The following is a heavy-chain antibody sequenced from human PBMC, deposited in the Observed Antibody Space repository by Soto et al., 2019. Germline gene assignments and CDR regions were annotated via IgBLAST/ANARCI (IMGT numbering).Heavy chain of an antibody. V-gene: IGHV3-30-3*01. Sequence: QVQLVESGGGVVQPGRSLRLSCAASGFTFSSYAMHWVRQAPGKGLAWVAVISYDGSNKYYADSVKGRFTISRDNSKNTLYLQMNSLRAEDTAVYYCARPDYGDYPDYYYGMDVWGQGTTVTVSS. CDR3: ARPDYGDYPDYYYGMDV. D-gene: IGHD4-17*01. CDR2: ISYDGSNK. CDR1: GFTFSSYA. J-gene: IGHJ6*02.